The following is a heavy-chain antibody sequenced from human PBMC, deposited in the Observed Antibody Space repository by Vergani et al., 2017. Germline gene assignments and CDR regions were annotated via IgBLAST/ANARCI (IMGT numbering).Heavy chain of an antibody. CDR3: ARAYYSYMDV. Sequence: QVQLQESGPGLVKPSETLSLTCTISGGSISSYYWIWIRQPPGKGLEWIGYIYYSGSTNYDSSLKSRVTMSVDTSKNQFSLKLNSVTAADTAVYYCARAYYSYMDVWGKGTTVTVSS. V-gene: IGHV4-59*01. CDR2: IYYSGST. J-gene: IGHJ6*03. CDR1: GGSISSYY.